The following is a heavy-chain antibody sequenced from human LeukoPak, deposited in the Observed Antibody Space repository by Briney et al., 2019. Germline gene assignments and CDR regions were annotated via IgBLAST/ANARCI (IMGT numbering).Heavy chain of an antibody. V-gene: IGHV1-3*01. J-gene: IGHJ6*02. CDR2: INAGNGNT. CDR1: GYTFTSYA. CDR3: ARATYSYGVDYYYYYGMDV. D-gene: IGHD5-18*01. Sequence: ASVKVSCKASGYTFTSYAMHWVRQAPGQRLEWMGWINAGNGNTKYSQKFQGRVTITRDTSASTAYMELSSLRSEDTAVYYCARATYSYGVDYYYYYGMDVWGHGTTVTVSS.